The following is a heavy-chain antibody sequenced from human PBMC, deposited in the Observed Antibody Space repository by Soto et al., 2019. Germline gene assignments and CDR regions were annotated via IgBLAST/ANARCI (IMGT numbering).Heavy chain of an antibody. Sequence: ASVKVSCKVSGYTLTELSMHWVRQAPGKGLEWMGGFDPEDGETIYAQKFQGRVTMTEDTSTDTAYMELGSLGSEDTAVYYCATGRRGYSYGLFDYWGQGTLVTVSS. J-gene: IGHJ4*02. V-gene: IGHV1-24*01. CDR3: ATGRRGYSYGLFDY. D-gene: IGHD5-18*01. CDR2: FDPEDGET. CDR1: GYTLTELS.